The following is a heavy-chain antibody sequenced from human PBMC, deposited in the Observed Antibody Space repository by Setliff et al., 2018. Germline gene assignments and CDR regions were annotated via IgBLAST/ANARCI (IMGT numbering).Heavy chain of an antibody. D-gene: IGHD3-10*01. CDR2: ISGSGGST. J-gene: IGHJ5*02. V-gene: IGHV3-23*01. CDR1: GFTFSSYA. Sequence: GGSLRLSCAASGFTFSSYAMSWVRQAPGKGMEWVSAISGSGGSTYYADSVKGRFTISRDNSKNTLYLQTNSLRAEDTAVYYCDKNGFGVVALGVNNWFDPWGQGT. CDR3: DKNGFGVVALGVNNWFDP.